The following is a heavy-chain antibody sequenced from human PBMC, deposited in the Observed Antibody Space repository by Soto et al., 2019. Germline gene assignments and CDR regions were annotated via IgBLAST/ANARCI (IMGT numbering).Heavy chain of an antibody. CDR1: GGSISSGDYY. V-gene: IGHV4-30-4*01. D-gene: IGHD1-26*01. CDR2: IYYSGST. CDR3: ARDHAERSGPMYYYYGMDV. Sequence: QVQLQESGPGLVKPSQTLSLTCTVSGGSISSGDYYWSWIRQPPGKGLEWIGYIYYSGSTYYNPSLKSRVTISVDTSKNQFSLKLSSVTAADTAVYYCARDHAERSGPMYYYYGMDVWGQGTTVTVSS. J-gene: IGHJ6*02.